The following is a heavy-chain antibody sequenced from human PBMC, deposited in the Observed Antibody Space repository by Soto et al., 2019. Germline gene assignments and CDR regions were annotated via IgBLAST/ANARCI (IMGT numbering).Heavy chain of an antibody. J-gene: IGHJ1*01. CDR1: GFTFADYA. Sequence: EVLLLESGGGLVQPGGSLRLSCAASGFTFADYAMSWVRQAPGKGLEWVSGIIDTSGNTYYADSVKGRFSISRDNIENTLYLQMNSLTAEDTDVYYCAKDFDCYGLVDFFRPWGQGTLVTVSS. D-gene: IGHD3-9*01. CDR2: IIDTSGNT. CDR3: AKDFDCYGLVDFFRP. V-gene: IGHV3-23*01.